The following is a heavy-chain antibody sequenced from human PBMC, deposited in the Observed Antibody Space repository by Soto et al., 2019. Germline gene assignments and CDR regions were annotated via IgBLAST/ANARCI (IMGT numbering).Heavy chain of an antibody. CDR2: IYYSGST. J-gene: IGHJ4*02. CDR3: ARRSSSSWYTYYFDY. D-gene: IGHD6-13*01. V-gene: IGHV4-59*08. CDR1: GGSISSYY. Sequence: SETLSLTCTVSGGSISSYYWSWIRQPPGKGLEWIGYIYYSGSTNYNPSLKSRVTISVDTSKNQFSLKLSSVTAADTAVYYCARRSSSSWYTYYFDYWGQGTLVTVSS.